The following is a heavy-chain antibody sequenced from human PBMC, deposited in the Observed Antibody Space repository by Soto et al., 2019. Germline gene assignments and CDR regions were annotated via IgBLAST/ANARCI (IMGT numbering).Heavy chain of an antibody. D-gene: IGHD6-19*01. J-gene: IGHJ6*02. CDR2: IYPGDSDT. CDR3: YRPSLAVAGDYYCMDF. Sequence: GESLKISCKGSGYSFTSYWIGWVRQMPGKGLEWMGIIYPGDSDTRYSPSFQGQVTISADKSISTAYLQWSSLKASDTAMYYCYRPSLAVAGDYYCMDFWGQGTTVTVSS. CDR1: GYSFTSYW. V-gene: IGHV5-51*01.